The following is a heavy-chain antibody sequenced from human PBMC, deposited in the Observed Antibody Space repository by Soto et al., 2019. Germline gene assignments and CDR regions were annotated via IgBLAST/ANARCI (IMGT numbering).Heavy chain of an antibody. D-gene: IGHD2-15*01. CDR3: TTAPMRCSGVSFYGPFDH. J-gene: IGHJ4*02. CDR2: IKSKSDDGTT. CDR1: ELTFSNAW. V-gene: IGHV3-15*01. Sequence: EVQLVESGGGLVKPGGSLRLPCAASELTFSNAWMSWVRQPPGKGLEWVGRIKSKSDDGTTDYAAPLKGRFIISRDDSKNTVCLQMSSLKTEDTAVYYCTTAPMRCSGVSFYGPFDHWGQGTLVTVSS.